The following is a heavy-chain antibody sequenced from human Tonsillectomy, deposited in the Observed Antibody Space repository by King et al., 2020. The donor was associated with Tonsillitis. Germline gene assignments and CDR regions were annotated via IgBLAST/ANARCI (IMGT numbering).Heavy chain of an antibody. CDR2: INPSGCGA. D-gene: IGHD4-23*01. J-gene: IGHJ3*02. Sequence: QLVQSGAEVKKPGASVKVSCKASGYSFTNYYMHWVRQAPGQGLEWMGIINPSGCGASYAQKFQGRVTMTRDTSTSTVYMELSSLRSEDTAVYYCAREHYGGNSDYAFDIWGQGTMVTVSS. CDR3: AREHYGGNSDYAFDI. V-gene: IGHV1-46*01. CDR1: GYSFTNYY.